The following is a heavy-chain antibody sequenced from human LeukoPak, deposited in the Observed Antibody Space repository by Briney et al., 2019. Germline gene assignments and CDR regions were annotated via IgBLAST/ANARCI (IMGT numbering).Heavy chain of an antibody. J-gene: IGHJ5*02. Sequence: SQTLSLTCAVSGGSISSGGYSWSWIRQPPGKGLEWIGYIYHSGSTYYNPSLKSRVTISVDRSKNQFSLKLSSVTAADTAVYYCARGVAARSFGPSSLLFRFDPWGQGTLVTVSS. D-gene: IGHD6-6*01. CDR2: IYHSGST. V-gene: IGHV4-30-2*01. CDR1: GGSISSGGYS. CDR3: ARGVAARSFGPSSLLFRFDP.